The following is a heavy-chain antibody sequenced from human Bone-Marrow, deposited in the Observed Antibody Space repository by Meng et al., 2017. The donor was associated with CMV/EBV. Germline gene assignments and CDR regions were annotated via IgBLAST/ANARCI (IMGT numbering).Heavy chain of an antibody. CDR2: IYDSGST. V-gene: IGHV4-61*01. CDR3: ARVCIVVVPAAIRGYALDI. Sequence: GSLRLSCTVSGGSVSSGSYYWSWIRQPPGKGLEWIGYIYDSGSTNYNPALKSRVTISVDTSQNQFSLKLSSVTAADTAVYYCARVCIVVVPAAIRGYALDIWGQRTIVAASS. J-gene: IGHJ3*02. D-gene: IGHD2-2*02. CDR1: GGSVSSGSYY.